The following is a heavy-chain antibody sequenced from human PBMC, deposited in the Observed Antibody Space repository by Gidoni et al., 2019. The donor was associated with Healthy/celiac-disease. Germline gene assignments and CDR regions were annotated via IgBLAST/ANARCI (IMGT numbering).Heavy chain of an antibody. J-gene: IGHJ4*02. V-gene: IGHV3-30*18. Sequence: QVQLVESGGGVVQPGRSLRLSCAASGFTFSSYGMHWVRQAPGKGLEWVAVISYDGSNKYYADSVKGRFTISRDNSKNTLYLQMNSLRAEDTAVYYCAKVRGLSGYSIDYWGQGTLVTVSS. CDR3: AKVRGLSGYSIDY. CDR1: GFTFSSYG. CDR2: ISYDGSNK. D-gene: IGHD3-3*01.